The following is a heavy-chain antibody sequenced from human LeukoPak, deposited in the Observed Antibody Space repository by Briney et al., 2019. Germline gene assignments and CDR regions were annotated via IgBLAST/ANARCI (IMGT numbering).Heavy chain of an antibody. Sequence: LPGGSLRLSCAASGFTFSSYGMSWVRQAPGKGLEWVSAISGSGGSTYYADSVKGRFTISRGNSKNTLYLQMNSLRAEDTAVYYCAKVGYSSGWCFDYWGQGTLVTVSS. CDR1: GFTFSSYG. CDR2: ISGSGGST. V-gene: IGHV3-23*01. J-gene: IGHJ4*02. D-gene: IGHD6-19*01. CDR3: AKVGYSSGWCFDY.